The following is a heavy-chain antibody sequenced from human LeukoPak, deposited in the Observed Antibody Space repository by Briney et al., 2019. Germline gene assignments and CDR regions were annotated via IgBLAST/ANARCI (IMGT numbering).Heavy chain of an antibody. CDR3: TGNYYGSGSYADFDY. V-gene: IGHV3-73*01. D-gene: IGHD3-10*01. Sequence: GGSLRLSCAASGFTFSGSALHWVRQASGKGLEWVGRIRSTANGYATAYAASVKGRFTISRDDSKDTAYLQMDSLKTEDTAVYHCTGNYYGSGSYADFDYWGQGTLVTVSS. CDR2: IRSTANGYAT. CDR1: GFTFSGSA. J-gene: IGHJ4*02.